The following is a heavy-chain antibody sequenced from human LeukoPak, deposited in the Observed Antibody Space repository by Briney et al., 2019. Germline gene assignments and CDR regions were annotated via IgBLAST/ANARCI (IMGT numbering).Heavy chain of an antibody. CDR1: GYTFTSYG. D-gene: IGHD3-3*01. Sequence: ASVKVSCKASGYTFTSYGISWVRLAPGQGLEWMGWISAYNGNTNYAQKLQGRVTMTTDTSTSTAYMELRSLRSDNTAVYYCARVLRRSNWFDPWGQGTLVTVSS. J-gene: IGHJ5*02. CDR3: ARVLRRSNWFDP. V-gene: IGHV1-18*01. CDR2: ISAYNGNT.